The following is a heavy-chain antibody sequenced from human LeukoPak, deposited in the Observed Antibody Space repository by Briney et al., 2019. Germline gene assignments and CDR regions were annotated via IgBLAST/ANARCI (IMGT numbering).Heavy chain of an antibody. V-gene: IGHV1-24*01. CDR2: FDPEDGET. CDR1: GYTLTELS. J-gene: IGHJ6*02. CDR3: ATAYHYDHYYYYGMDV. Sequence: ASVKVSCKVSGYTLTELSMHWVRQAPGKGPEWMGGFDPEDGETIYAQKFQGRVTMTEDTSTDTAYMELSSLRSEDTAVYYCATAYHYDHYYYYGMDVWGQGTTVTVSS. D-gene: IGHD5-12*01.